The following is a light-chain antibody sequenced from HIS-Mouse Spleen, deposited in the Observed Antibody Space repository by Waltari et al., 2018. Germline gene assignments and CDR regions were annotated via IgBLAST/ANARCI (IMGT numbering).Light chain of an antibody. CDR1: SSHVGGYNY. CDR2: DVS. J-gene: IGLJ3*02. V-gene: IGLV2-14*03. CDR3: SSYTSSSTWV. Sequence: QSALTQPASASGSPGQSITISCTGTSSHVGGYNYVPWYQQHPGKAPKLMIYDVSNRPSGVSNRFSGSKSGNTASLTISGLQAEDEADYYCSSYTSSSTWVFGGGTKLTVL.